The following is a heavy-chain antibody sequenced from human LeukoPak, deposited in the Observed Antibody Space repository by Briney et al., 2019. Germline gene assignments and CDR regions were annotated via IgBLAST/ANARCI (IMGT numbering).Heavy chain of an antibody. D-gene: IGHD3-10*01. J-gene: IGHJ4*02. Sequence: PGGSLRLSCAASGFIFTNYWMTWVRQAPGNGLEWVANINQDGNGKFYVDSVRGRFTISRDNAKNSPYLQMSSLRVEDTAVYYCARVIRGGGGIDYWGQGTLVTVSS. CDR1: GFIFTNYW. CDR3: ARVIRGGGGIDY. V-gene: IGHV3-7*04. CDR2: INQDGNGK.